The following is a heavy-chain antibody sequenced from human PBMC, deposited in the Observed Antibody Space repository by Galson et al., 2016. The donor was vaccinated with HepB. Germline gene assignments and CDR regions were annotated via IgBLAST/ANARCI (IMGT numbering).Heavy chain of an antibody. J-gene: IGHJ3*02. CDR1: GLTVSDNY. D-gene: IGHD1-1*01. V-gene: IGHV3-53*01. CDR3: ARDLPVETAGALDI. CDR2: LYTNGNP. Sequence: SLRLSCAASGLTVSDNYMTWVRQTPGKGLQWVPVLYTNGNPYYAASVKGRFTLSRDNSKNTAYLQMDRLRAEDTAVYYCARDLPVETAGALDICGQGTMVTVSS.